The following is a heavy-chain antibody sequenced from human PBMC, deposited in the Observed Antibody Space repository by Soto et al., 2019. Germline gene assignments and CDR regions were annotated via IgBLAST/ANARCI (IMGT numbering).Heavy chain of an antibody. J-gene: IGHJ4*02. CDR3: ARGHNSYDY. Sequence: LSLTCAVSGGSISSGGYSWSWIRQPPGKGLEWIGYIYHSGSTYYNPSLKSRVTISVDRSKNQFSLKLSSVTAADTAVYYCARGHNSYDYWGQGTLVTVSS. V-gene: IGHV4-30-2*01. CDR2: IYHSGST. D-gene: IGHD1-1*01. CDR1: GGSISSGGYS.